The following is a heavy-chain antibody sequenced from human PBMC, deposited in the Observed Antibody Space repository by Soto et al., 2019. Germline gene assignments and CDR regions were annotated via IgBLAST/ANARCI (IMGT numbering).Heavy chain of an antibody. Sequence: QVQLVQSGAEVKKPGASVKVSCKASGYTFTGYYMHWVRQAPGQGLEWMGWINPNSGGTNYAQKFQGWVTMTRDTSISTAYMELSRLRSDDTAVYYCARDAQESHYDFWSGYGYWGQGTLVTVSS. J-gene: IGHJ4*02. CDR3: ARDAQESHYDFWSGYGY. CDR2: INPNSGGT. CDR1: GYTFTGYY. V-gene: IGHV1-2*04. D-gene: IGHD3-3*01.